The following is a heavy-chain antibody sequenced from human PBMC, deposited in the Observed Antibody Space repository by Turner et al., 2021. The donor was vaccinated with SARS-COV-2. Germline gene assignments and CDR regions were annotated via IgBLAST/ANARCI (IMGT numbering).Heavy chain of an antibody. V-gene: IGHV3-30-3*01. Sequence: QGQLVESGEGVVQPGRSLRLSCAASGFTFSSCCMHGVRQAPVKGLEWVAVISYDGSSKYYADSVKGRFTIARDNSKNKLYLQMNSLRAEDTAVYYCAREGAWGDGYPNDYWGQGTLVTVSS. D-gene: IGHD5-12*01. CDR3: AREGAWGDGYPNDY. CDR2: ISYDGSSK. J-gene: IGHJ4*02. CDR1: GFTFSSCC.